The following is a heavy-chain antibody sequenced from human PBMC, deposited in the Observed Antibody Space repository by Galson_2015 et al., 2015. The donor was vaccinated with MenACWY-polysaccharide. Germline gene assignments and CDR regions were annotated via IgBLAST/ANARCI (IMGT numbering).Heavy chain of an antibody. CDR2: IIPDLNVT. CDR3: ARDQGGYSGSYPHT. Sequence: SVQVSCKASGGIFKASAISWGRQAPGQGLEWMGRIIPDLNVTNYAQKFQERATLTADKSTSTGYMELRNLTLVETAVYFCARDQGGYSGSYPHTWGQGTVVSVSS. J-gene: IGHJ3*02. CDR1: GGIFKASA. V-gene: IGHV1-69*04. D-gene: IGHD1-26*01.